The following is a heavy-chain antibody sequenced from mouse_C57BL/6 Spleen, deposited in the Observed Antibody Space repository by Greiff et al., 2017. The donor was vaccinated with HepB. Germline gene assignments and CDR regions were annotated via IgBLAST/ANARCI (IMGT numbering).Heavy chain of an antibody. Sequence: EVQLQQSGAELVRPGASVKLSCTASGFNIKDDYMHWVKQRPEQGLEWIGWIDPENGDTEYASKFQGKATITADTSSNTAYLQLSSLTSEDTAVYYCTTWGGSSGFDYWGQGTTLTVSS. J-gene: IGHJ2*01. CDR1: GFNIKDDY. V-gene: IGHV14-4*01. D-gene: IGHD3-2*02. CDR3: TTWGGSSGFDY. CDR2: IDPENGDT.